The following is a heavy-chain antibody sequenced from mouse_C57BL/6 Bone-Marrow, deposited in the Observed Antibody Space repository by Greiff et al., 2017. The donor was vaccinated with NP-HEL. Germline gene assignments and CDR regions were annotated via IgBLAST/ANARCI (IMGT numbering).Heavy chain of an antibody. J-gene: IGHJ3*01. CDR3: ASRYGNYWFAY. D-gene: IGHD2-10*02. Sequence: QVQLQQPGAELVKPGASVKLSCKASGYTFTSYWMHWVKQRPGQGLEWIGMIHPNSGSTNYNEKFKSKATLTVDKSSSTAYMQLSSLTSEDSAVYYCASRYGNYWFAYWGQGTLVTVSA. CDR1: GYTFTSYW. CDR2: IHPNSGST. V-gene: IGHV1-64*01.